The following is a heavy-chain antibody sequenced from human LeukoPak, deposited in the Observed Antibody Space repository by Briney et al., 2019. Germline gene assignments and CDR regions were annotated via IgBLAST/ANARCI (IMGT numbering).Heavy chain of an antibody. Sequence: SETLSLTCAVYGGSFSGYYWSWIRQPPGKGLEWIGEINRSGSTNYNPSLKSRVTISVDTSKNQFSLKLSSVTAADTAVYYCARDQETGLRCSSTSCDNIGGWFDPWGQGTLVTVSS. CDR3: ARDQETGLRCSSTSCDNIGGWFDP. CDR1: GGSFSGYY. J-gene: IGHJ5*02. V-gene: IGHV4-34*01. D-gene: IGHD2-2*01. CDR2: INRSGST.